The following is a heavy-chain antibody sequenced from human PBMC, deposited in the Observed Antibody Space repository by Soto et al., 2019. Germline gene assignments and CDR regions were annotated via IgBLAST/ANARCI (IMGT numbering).Heavy chain of an antibody. V-gene: IGHV4-30-4*01. CDR2: IYYSGST. CDR3: ARDGDPVTGYFDY. J-gene: IGHJ4*02. Sequence: PSETLSLTCTVSGGSISSGDYYWSWIRQPPGKGLEWIGYIYYSGSTYYNPSLKSRVTISVDTSKNQFSLKLSSVTAADTAVYYCARDGDPVTGYFDYWGQGTLVTVSS. CDR1: GGSISSGDYY. D-gene: IGHD2-21*02.